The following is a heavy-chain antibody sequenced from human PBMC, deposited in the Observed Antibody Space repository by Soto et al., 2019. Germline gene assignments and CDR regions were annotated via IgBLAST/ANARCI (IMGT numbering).Heavy chain of an antibody. D-gene: IGHD6-19*01. J-gene: IGHJ4*02. CDR3: ARDMSSSGWPPFDY. CDR1: GFTFSSYG. CDR2: IWYDGSNK. Sequence: QVQLVESGGGVVQPGRSLRLSCAASGFTFSSYGMHWVRQAPGKGLEWVAVIWYDGSNKYYADSVKGRFTISRDNSKNTLYLQMNSLRAEDTAVYYCARDMSSSGWPPFDYWGQGTLVTVSS. V-gene: IGHV3-33*01.